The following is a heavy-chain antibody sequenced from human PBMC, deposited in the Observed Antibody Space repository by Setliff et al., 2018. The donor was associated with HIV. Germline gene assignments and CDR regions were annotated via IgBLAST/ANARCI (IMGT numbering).Heavy chain of an antibody. D-gene: IGHD3-22*01. J-gene: IGHJ4*02. CDR2: ISAYNGNT. Sequence: ASVKVSCKASGYTFTNYGISWVRQAPGQGLEWMGWISAYNGNTDYAQKLQGRVTMTIDTSTCTAYMELRSLRSDDTAVYYCAKAYGTVVEALGYWGQGTLVTVSS. CDR1: GYTFTNYG. CDR3: AKAYGTVVEALGY. V-gene: IGHV1-18*01.